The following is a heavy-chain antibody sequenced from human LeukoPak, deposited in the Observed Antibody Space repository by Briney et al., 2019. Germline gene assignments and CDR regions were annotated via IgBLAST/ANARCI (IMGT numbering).Heavy chain of an antibody. CDR3: ASLGGTTGTAQYYYYYMDV. Sequence: ASVKVSCKASGYTFTSYDINWVRQATGQGLEWMGWMNPNSGNTGYAQKFQGRVTITRNTSISTAYMELSSLRSEDTAVYYCASLGGTTGTAQYYYYYMDVWGKGTTVTVSS. CDR2: MNPNSGNT. V-gene: IGHV1-8*03. D-gene: IGHD1-1*01. J-gene: IGHJ6*03. CDR1: GYTFTSYD.